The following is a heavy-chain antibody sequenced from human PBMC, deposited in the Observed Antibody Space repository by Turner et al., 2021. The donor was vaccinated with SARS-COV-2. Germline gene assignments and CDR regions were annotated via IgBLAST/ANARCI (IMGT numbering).Heavy chain of an antibody. CDR3: ARDWNLQGFLAY. CDR2: INLDGSET. CDR1: EFTFNAYW. Sequence: EVKLVESGGGLVQPGGSLRTSGAASEFTFNAYWMSWVRQAPGKGLEWVANINLDGSETKYVDSVKGRFTISRHNAKNSLYLQMNSLRAEDTGVYYCARDWNLQGFLAYWGQGTLVTVSS. J-gene: IGHJ4*02. V-gene: IGHV3-7*01. D-gene: IGHD1-1*01.